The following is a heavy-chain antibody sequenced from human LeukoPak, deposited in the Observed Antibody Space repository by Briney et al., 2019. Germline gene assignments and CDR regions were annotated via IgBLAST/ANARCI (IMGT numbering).Heavy chain of an antibody. CDR3: AKMSSSWTYYYGMDV. V-gene: IGHV3-23*01. CDR1: GFTFSSYA. J-gene: IGHJ6*02. Sequence: PGGSLRLSCAASGFTFSSYAMSWVRQAPGKGLEWVSAISGSGGSTYYADSVKGRFTISRDNSKNTLYLQMNSLRAEDTAVYYCAKMSSSWTYYYGMDVWGQGTTVTVSS. CDR2: ISGSGGST. D-gene: IGHD6-13*01.